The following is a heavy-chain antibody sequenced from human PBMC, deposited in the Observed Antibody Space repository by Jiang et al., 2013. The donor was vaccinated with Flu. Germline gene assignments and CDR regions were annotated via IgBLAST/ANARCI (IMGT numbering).Heavy chain of an antibody. J-gene: IGHJ4*02. Sequence: SGSGLVKPSETLSLTCTVSGGSISSSSYYWGWIRQPPGKGLEWIGSIYYSGSTYYNPSLKSRVTISVDTSKNQFSLKLSSVTAADTAVYYCARLMAGATDYWGPGEPWSPSPQ. CDR3: ARLMAGATDY. D-gene: IGHD1-26*01. V-gene: IGHV4-39*01. CDR1: GGSISSSSYY. CDR2: IYYSGST.